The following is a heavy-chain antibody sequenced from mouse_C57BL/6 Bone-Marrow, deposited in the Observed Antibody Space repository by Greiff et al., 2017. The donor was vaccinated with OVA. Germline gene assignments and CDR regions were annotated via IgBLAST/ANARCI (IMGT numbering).Heavy chain of an antibody. D-gene: IGHD3-2*02. CDR2: IDPEDGET. J-gene: IGHJ2*01. CDR1: GFNIKDYY. CDR3: AIWLRQLRLRYYFDY. Sequence: VQLQQSGAELVKPGASVKLSCTASGFNIKDYYMHWVKQRTEQGLEWIGRIDPEDGETKYAPKFQGKATIPADKSSNTAYLQLSSLTSEDTAVYYCAIWLRQLRLRYYFDYWGQGTTLTVSS. V-gene: IGHV14-2*01.